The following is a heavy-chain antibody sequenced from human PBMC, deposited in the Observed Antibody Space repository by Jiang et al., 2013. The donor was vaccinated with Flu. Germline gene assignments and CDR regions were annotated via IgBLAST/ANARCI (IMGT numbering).Heavy chain of an antibody. D-gene: IGHD3/OR15-3a*01. CDR1: GGTLNTFT. CDR2: IIPFFGTA. J-gene: IGHJ3*01. Sequence: SGAEVKKPGSSVKVSCKVSGGTLNTFTLNWVRQAPGQGLEWMGAIIPFFGTASYAQRFRGRVTITAEDSTSTVYMDLSSLTSEDTAVYYCARNLYGTGDFDVWGQGTKVTVSS. V-gene: IGHV1-69*01. CDR3: ARNLYGTGDFDV.